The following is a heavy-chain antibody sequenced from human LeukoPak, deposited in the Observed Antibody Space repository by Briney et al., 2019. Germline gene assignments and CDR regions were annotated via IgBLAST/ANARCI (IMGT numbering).Heavy chain of an antibody. D-gene: IGHD1-26*01. J-gene: IGHJ4*02. CDR2: IKSDGITT. Sequence: PGGSLRLSCAASGVTFSGHWMHWVRQAPGKGLVWVSRIKSDGITTNYADFVRGRFTISRDNAKDTLYLQINSLRAEDTAVYYCARGATYAYYFDVWGQGSLVTVSS. V-gene: IGHV3-74*01. CDR1: GVTFSGHW. CDR3: ARGATYAYYFDV.